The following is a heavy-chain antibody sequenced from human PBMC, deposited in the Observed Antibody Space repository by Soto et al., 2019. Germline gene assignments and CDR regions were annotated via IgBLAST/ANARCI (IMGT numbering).Heavy chain of an antibody. CDR3: AKERYEVSGTEMVS. J-gene: IGHJ5*02. CDR2: ISGSGGSK. CDR1: GFTFSSYA. D-gene: IGHD5-12*01. V-gene: IGHV3-23*01. Sequence: EVQLLESGGNLVQPGGSLRLSCAASGFTFSSYAMSWVRQAPGKGLEWVSAISGSGGSKYYADSVKGRFTISRDSSKNTLYVPMTSPTADATAVYYCAKERYEVSGTEMVSWGQRTVVTVSP.